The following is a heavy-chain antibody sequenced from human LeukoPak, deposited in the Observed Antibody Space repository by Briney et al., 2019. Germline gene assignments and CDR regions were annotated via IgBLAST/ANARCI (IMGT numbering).Heavy chain of an antibody. J-gene: IGHJ6*04. D-gene: IGHD1-1*01. Sequence: SETLSLTCAVSGYSISSGYYWGWIRQPPGKGLEWIGSIYHSGYTYYNPSLKSRVATSVDTSKNQFSLKLSSVTAADTAVYYCARHVDLEPVDVWGKGTTVTVSS. CDR2: IYHSGYT. CDR3: ARHVDLEPVDV. V-gene: IGHV4-38-2*01. CDR1: GYSISSGYY.